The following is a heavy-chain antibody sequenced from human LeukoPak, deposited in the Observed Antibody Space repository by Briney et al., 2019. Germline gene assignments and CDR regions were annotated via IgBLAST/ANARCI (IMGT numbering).Heavy chain of an antibody. CDR2: IYYSGST. CDR3: ATIGPSIAARPDY. D-gene: IGHD6-6*01. Sequence: SETLSLTCTVSGGSISTSSYYWGWIRQPPGKGLEWIGSIYYSGSTYYNPSLKSRVTMSVDTSKNHFSLKLSSVTAADTAVYYCATIGPSIAARPDYWGQGTLVTVSS. V-gene: IGHV4-39*01. CDR1: GGSISTSSYY. J-gene: IGHJ4*02.